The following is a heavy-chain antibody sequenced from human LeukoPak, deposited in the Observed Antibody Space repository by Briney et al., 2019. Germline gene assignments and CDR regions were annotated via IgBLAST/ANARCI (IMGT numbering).Heavy chain of an antibody. CDR2: IYYSGST. D-gene: IGHD4-4*01. V-gene: IGHV4-31*03. CDR1: GGSISSGGYY. CDR3: ARDHTETSSLNFRNYYYYGMDI. J-gene: IGHJ6*02. Sequence: SETLSLTCTVSGGSISSGGYYWSWIRQHPGKGLEWIGYIYYSGSTYYNPSLKSRVTISVDTSKNRFSLKLSSVTAADTAIYYCARDHTETSSLNFRNYYYYGMDIWGQGTTVAVSS.